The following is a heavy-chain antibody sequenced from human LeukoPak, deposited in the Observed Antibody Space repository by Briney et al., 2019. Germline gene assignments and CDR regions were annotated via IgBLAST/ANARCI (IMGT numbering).Heavy chain of an antibody. CDR2: ISRDSVTS. CDR1: GLTFDSYA. Sequence: PGGPLRLSCAASGLTFDSYAMGWVRQAPGKGLEWVSAISRDSVTSYHADSVKGRFPISRDNSKSTPYLQMNSLRAEDTAVYYCARDGPRDIVVVPAANTYYYYGMDVWGQGTTVTVSS. CDR3: ARDGPRDIVVVPAANTYYYYGMDV. D-gene: IGHD2-2*01. J-gene: IGHJ6*02. V-gene: IGHV3-23*01.